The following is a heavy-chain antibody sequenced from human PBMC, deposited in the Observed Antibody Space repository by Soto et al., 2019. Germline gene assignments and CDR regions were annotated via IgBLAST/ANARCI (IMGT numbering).Heavy chain of an antibody. Sequence: ASVKVSCKASGGTFSNYAINWVRQAPGQGLEWMGGIIPLFGTANYAQKFQGRVTITADESTSTAYLDLSSLRSEDTAVYYCARPVEMATISRSYLFYWGQGTPVTVSS. CDR1: GGTFSNYA. CDR2: IIPLFGTA. D-gene: IGHD5-12*01. J-gene: IGHJ4*02. CDR3: ARPVEMATISRSYLFY. V-gene: IGHV1-69*13.